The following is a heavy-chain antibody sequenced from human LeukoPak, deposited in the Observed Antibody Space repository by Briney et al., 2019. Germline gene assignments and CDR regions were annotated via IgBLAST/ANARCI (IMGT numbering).Heavy chain of an antibody. J-gene: IGHJ4*02. D-gene: IGHD7-27*01. V-gene: IGHV3-74*01. CDR1: GFTFSSYW. Sequence: GGSLRLSCAASGFTFSSYWMHWVRQAPGKGLVWVSRINSDGSSTSYADSVKGRFTISRDNAKNTLDLQMNSLRAEDTAVYYCARGGTWVTGNFDYWGQGALVTVSS. CDR2: INSDGSST. CDR3: ARGGTWVTGNFDY.